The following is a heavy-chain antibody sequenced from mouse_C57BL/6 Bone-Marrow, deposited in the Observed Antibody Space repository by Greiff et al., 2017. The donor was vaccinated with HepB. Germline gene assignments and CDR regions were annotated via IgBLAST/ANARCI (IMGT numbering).Heavy chain of an antibody. J-gene: IGHJ2*01. D-gene: IGHD1-1*01. CDR3: ARSKTDYGSSPYYFDY. CDR1: GYTFTSYG. V-gene: IGHV1-81*01. Sequence: QVQLKQSGAELARPGASVKLSCKASGYTFTSYGISWVKQRTGQGLEWIGEIYPRSGNTYYNEKFKGKATLTADKSSSTAYMELRSLTSEDSAVYFCARSKTDYGSSPYYFDYWGQGTTLTVSS. CDR2: IYPRSGNT.